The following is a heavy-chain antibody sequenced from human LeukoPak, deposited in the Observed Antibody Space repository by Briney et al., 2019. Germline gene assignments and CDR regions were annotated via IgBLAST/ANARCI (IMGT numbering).Heavy chain of an antibody. CDR1: GFTFSSYW. V-gene: IGHV3-7*01. Sequence: QPGGSLRLSCAASGFTFSSYWMSWVRQAPGKGLEWVANIKPDGSEKYYVDSVKGRFTISRDNAKNSLYLQMNSLRAEDTAVYYCARAPGDIVVVPAAMHYYYYMDVWGKGTTVTVSS. D-gene: IGHD2-2*01. J-gene: IGHJ6*03. CDR3: ARAPGDIVVVPAAMHYYYYMDV. CDR2: IKPDGSEK.